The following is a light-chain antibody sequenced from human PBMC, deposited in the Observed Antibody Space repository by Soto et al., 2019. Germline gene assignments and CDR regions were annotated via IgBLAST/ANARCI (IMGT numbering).Light chain of an antibody. CDR2: GNR. CDR1: GSNLGAGYD. V-gene: IGLV1-40*01. J-gene: IGLJ1*01. Sequence: SVLTQPGSVSGAPGQRVTISCTGSGSNLGAGYDVHWYQLLPGTAPKLLIYGNRNRPSGVPDRFSGSKPGTSASLAITGLQAEDEADYYCKSYDNSMDVCDVFGTATQVTVL. CDR3: KSYDNSMDVCDV.